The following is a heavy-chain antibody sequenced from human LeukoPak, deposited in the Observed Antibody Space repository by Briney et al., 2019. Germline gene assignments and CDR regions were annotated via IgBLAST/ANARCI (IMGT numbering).Heavy chain of an antibody. CDR1: GYTFTSYY. D-gene: IGHD5-18*01. V-gene: IGHV1-46*01. Sequence: ASVKVSCKASGYTFTSYYTHWVRQAPGQGLEWMGIINPSGGSTSYAQKFQGRVTMTRDTSTSTVYMELSSLRSEDTAVYYCAHEAVDTAMDDYYYYDMDVWGQGTTVTVSS. CDR3: AHEAVDTAMDDYYYYDMDV. J-gene: IGHJ6*02. CDR2: INPSGGST.